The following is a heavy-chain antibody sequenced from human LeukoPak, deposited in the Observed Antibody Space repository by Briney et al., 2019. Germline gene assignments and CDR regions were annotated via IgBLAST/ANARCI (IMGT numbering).Heavy chain of an antibody. D-gene: IGHD2-2*01. CDR3: ARGVVVPAANDYYYYMDV. CDR1: GGSISSGSYY. Sequence: KTSETLSLTYTVSGGSISSGSYYWSWIRQPAGKGLEWIGRIYTSGSTNYNPSLKSRVTISVDTSKNQFSLKLSSVTAADTAVYYCARGVVVPAANDYYYYMDVWGKGTTVTISS. J-gene: IGHJ6*03. V-gene: IGHV4-61*02. CDR2: IYTSGST.